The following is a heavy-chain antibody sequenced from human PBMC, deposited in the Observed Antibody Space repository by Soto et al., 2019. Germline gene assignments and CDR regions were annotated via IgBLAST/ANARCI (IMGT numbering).Heavy chain of an antibody. CDR3: ASVPMITFGGDNAFDI. CDR1: GFTFSSYA. J-gene: IGHJ3*02. D-gene: IGHD3-16*01. CDR2: ISGSGGST. Sequence: PGGSLRLSCAASGFTFSSYAMSWVRQAPGKGLEWVSAISGSGGSTYYADSVKGRFTISRDNSKNTLYLQMNSLRAEDTAVYYCASVPMITFGGDNAFDIWGQGTIVTVSS. V-gene: IGHV3-23*01.